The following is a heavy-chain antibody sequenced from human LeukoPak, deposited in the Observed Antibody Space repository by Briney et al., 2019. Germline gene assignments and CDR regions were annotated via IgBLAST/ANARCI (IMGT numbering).Heavy chain of an antibody. J-gene: IGHJ5*02. D-gene: IGHD2-2*01. Sequence: PSETLSLTCTVSGYSVSSGYYWGWIRQPPGKGLEWIGSMYHSGDTYYNPSLKSRVTISVDTSKNQLSLKLSSVTAADTAVYYCARSPQDIVVVPAAKSFFFDPWGQGTLVTVSS. CDR3: ARSPQDIVVVPAAKSFFFDP. V-gene: IGHV4-38-2*02. CDR1: GYSVSSGYY. CDR2: MYHSGDT.